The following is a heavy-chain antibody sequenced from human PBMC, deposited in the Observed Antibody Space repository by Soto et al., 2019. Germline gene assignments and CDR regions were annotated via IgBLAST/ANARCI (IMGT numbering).Heavy chain of an antibody. V-gene: IGHV3-23*01. D-gene: IGHD3-10*01. CDR1: GFTFTSYA. Sequence: EVQLLESGGGLVQPGGSLRLSCAASGFTFTSYAMSWVRQAPGKGLEWVSAISGSGGSTYYADSVKGRFTISRDNSKSTLYLQMTSLRAEDTAVYYCATEYYYGSGSNYYYYYGMDVWGQGTTVTVSS. CDR3: ATEYYYGSGSNYYYYYGMDV. CDR2: ISGSGGST. J-gene: IGHJ6*02.